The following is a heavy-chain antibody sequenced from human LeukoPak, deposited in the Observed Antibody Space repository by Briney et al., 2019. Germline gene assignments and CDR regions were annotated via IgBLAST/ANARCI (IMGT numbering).Heavy chain of an antibody. J-gene: IGHJ4*02. CDR2: ISAYNGNT. Sequence: ASVNVSCKASGYTFTSYGISWVRQAPGQGLEWMGWISAYNGNTNYAQKLQGRVTMTTDTSTSTAYMELRSLRSDDTAVYYCARDYDYGDYILTGYWGQGTLVTVSS. D-gene: IGHD4-17*01. CDR3: ARDYDYGDYILTGY. V-gene: IGHV1-18*01. CDR1: GYTFTSYG.